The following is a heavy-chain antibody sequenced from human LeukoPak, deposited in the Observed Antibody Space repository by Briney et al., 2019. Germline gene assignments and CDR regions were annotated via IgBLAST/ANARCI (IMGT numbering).Heavy chain of an antibody. D-gene: IGHD6-19*01. CDR3: ATENSSGWYGLDY. V-gene: IGHV1-18*04. CDR1: GYTFTGYY. Sequence: ASVKVSCKASGYTFTGYYMRWVRQAPGQGLEWMGWISAYNGNTNYAKKLQGRVTMTTDTSTSTAYMELRSLRSDDTAVYYCATENSSGWYGLDYWGQGTLVTVSS. J-gene: IGHJ4*02. CDR2: ISAYNGNT.